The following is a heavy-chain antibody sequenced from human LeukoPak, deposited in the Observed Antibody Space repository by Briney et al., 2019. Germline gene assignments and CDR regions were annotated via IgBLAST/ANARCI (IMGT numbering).Heavy chain of an antibody. D-gene: IGHD1-26*01. Sequence: GGSLRLSCAASGFTVYSNYMSWVRQAPGKGLEWVSVVYSGGSTHYADSVKGRFTISRDNSKNTLYLHMNSLRAEDTAVYYCATADSGSYYSGFDYWGQGTLVTVSS. CDR2: VYSGGST. J-gene: IGHJ4*02. V-gene: IGHV3-66*01. CDR1: GFTVYSNY. CDR3: ATADSGSYYSGFDY.